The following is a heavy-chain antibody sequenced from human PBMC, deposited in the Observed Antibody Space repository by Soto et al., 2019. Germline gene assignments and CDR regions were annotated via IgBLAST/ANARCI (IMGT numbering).Heavy chain of an antibody. D-gene: IGHD2-8*01. CDR1: GYTFTSYG. J-gene: IGHJ4*02. CDR2: ISAYNGNT. Sequence: QVQLVQSGAEVKKPGASVKVSCKASGYTFTSYGISWVRQAPGQGLEWMGWISAYNGNTNYAQKLQGRVTMTTDTSXNTAYMELRSLRSDDTAVYYCAREGQDIVLMVYADYWGQGTLVTVSS. V-gene: IGHV1-18*01. CDR3: AREGQDIVLMVYADY.